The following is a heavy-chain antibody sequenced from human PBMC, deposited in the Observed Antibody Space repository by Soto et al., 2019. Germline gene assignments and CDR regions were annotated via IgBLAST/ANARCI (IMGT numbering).Heavy chain of an antibody. Sequence: GGSLRLSCAASGFTFSSYGMHWVRQAPGKGLEWVAVISYDGSNKYYADSVKGRFTISRDNSKNTLYLQMNSLRAEDTAVYYCAKVTLRIAVAGPFDYWGQGTLVTVSS. J-gene: IGHJ4*02. CDR1: GFTFSSYG. CDR2: ISYDGSNK. V-gene: IGHV3-30*18. CDR3: AKVTLRIAVAGPFDY. D-gene: IGHD6-19*01.